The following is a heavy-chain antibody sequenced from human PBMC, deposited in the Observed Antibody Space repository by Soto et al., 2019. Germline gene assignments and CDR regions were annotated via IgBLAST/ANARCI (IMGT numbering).Heavy chain of an antibody. Sequence: ETLSLTCTVSGGSISSSSYYWGWIRQPPGKGLEWIGNIYYRGTTYYNPSLKSRVTISVDTSKNQLSLKLASVTAADTAVYYCARDYGDYQFDYWGQGTLVTVSS. CDR1: GGSISSSSYY. CDR2: IYYRGTT. J-gene: IGHJ4*02. V-gene: IGHV4-39*02. CDR3: ARDYGDYQFDY. D-gene: IGHD4-17*01.